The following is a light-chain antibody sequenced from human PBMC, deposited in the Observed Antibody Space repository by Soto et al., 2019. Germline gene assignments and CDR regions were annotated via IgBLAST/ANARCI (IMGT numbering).Light chain of an antibody. J-gene: IGKJ5*01. CDR3: QQYGSSAPIT. CDR1: QSVSSSY. V-gene: IGKV3-20*01. Sequence: EIVLTQSPGTLSLSPGERATLSCRASQSVSSSYLAWYQQEPGQAPRLLIYGASIRATGIPDRFSGSGSETDFTLTISRLEPEDFALYYCQQYGSSAPITFGQGTRLEIK. CDR2: GAS.